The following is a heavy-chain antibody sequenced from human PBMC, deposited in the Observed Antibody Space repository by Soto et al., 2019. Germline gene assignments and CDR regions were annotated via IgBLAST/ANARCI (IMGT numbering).Heavy chain of an antibody. V-gene: IGHV3-30*18. D-gene: IGHD2-2*01. J-gene: IGHJ4*02. CDR3: AKSDCAGLVPAVLDY. Sequence: QVQLVESGGGVVLPGRSLRLSCEASGFTFSSYGMHWVRQAPGKGLEWVAVISNDGNDKYYAESVKGLFTISRDNFNNILYLQMNSLRTEDTAVYYCAKSDCAGLVPAVLDYWGQGTLVTASS. CDR2: ISNDGNDK. CDR1: GFTFSSYG.